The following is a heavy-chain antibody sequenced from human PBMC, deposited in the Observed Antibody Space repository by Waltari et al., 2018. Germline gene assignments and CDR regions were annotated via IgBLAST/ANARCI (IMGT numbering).Heavy chain of an antibody. CDR2: VNNEGTHT. J-gene: IGHJ4*02. D-gene: IGHD1-26*01. CDR3: ARGCLAGATPDY. Sequence: EVRLVESGGGLVQPGGSLRLSCAASGFTFNNYWIHWVRHAPGKGLVWVGYVNNEGTHTAYVDAVKGRFTASRDNAKNTLYLQMNSLRVEDTAVYYCARGCLAGATPDYWGQGTLVTVSS. V-gene: IGHV3-74*03. CDR1: GFTFNNYW.